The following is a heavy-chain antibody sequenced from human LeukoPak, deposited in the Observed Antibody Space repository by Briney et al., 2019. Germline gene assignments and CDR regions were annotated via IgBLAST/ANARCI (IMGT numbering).Heavy chain of an antibody. D-gene: IGHD5-24*01. J-gene: IGHJ3*02. V-gene: IGHV3-30*03. CDR1: GFTFSSYG. Sequence: GGSLRLSCAASGFTFSSYGMHWVRQAPGKGLEWVAVISYDGSNKYYADSVKGRFTISRDNSKNTLYLQMNSLRAEDTAVYYCARARWLPDAFDIWGQGTMVTVSS. CDR3: ARARWLPDAFDI. CDR2: ISYDGSNK.